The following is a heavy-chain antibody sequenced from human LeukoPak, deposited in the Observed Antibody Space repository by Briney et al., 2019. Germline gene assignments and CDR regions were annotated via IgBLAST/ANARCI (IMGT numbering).Heavy chain of an antibody. CDR1: GGSISNYY. V-gene: IGHV4-59*08. Sequence: SETLSLTCTVSGGSISNYYWGWIRQPPGKGREYTGYIYYTGSTKYNPSLKSRVTISIATSENQLSLKVNSVTAADTAVYYCARLLWNGRGAFDILGRGTLVTVSS. J-gene: IGHJ3*02. CDR2: IYYTGST. CDR3: ARLLWNGRGAFDI. D-gene: IGHD1-1*01.